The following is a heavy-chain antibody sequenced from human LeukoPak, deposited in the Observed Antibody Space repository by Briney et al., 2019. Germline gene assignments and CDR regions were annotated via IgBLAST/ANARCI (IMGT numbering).Heavy chain of an antibody. Sequence: SGGSLRLSCAASGFTFSSYAMSWVRQAPGKGLEWVSAISGSGGSTYYADSVKGRFTISRDNSKNTLYLQMISLRAEDTAVYYCVRDCSDAGCYASAFGIWGRGTMVTVSS. J-gene: IGHJ3*02. CDR3: VRDCSDAGCYASAFGI. V-gene: IGHV3-23*01. CDR1: GFTFSSYA. CDR2: ISGSGGST. D-gene: IGHD2-2*01.